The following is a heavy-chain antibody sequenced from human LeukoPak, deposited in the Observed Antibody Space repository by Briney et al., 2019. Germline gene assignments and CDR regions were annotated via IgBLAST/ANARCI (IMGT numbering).Heavy chain of an antibody. CDR1: GFTFSTYA. CDR3: AKDQVWIVVGSFDY. CDR2: ISGSGGST. V-gene: IGHV3-23*01. D-gene: IGHD3-22*01. Sequence: GGSLRLSCAASGFTFSTYAMSWVRQAPGKGLEWVSGISGSGGSTYYADSVKGRFTISRDNSKNTLYLQMTSLRAEDTAVYYCAKDQVWIVVGSFDYWGQGTLVTVSS. J-gene: IGHJ4*02.